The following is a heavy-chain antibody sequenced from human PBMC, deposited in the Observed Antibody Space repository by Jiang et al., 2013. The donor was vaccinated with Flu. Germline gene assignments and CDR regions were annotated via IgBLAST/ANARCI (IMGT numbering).Heavy chain of an antibody. CDR3: ARSDSCGGDCYFLDY. CDR2: INPSGGGT. V-gene: IGHV1-46*01. CDR1: GYTFTRYY. Sequence: SVKVSCKASGYTFTRYYVNWVRQAPGQGLEWMGIINPSGGGTNYAQKFQGRVTMTRDTSTNTIYMELSSLTSEDTAFYYCARSDSCGGDCYFLDYWGQGTLVTVSS. D-gene: IGHD2-21*02. J-gene: IGHJ4*02.